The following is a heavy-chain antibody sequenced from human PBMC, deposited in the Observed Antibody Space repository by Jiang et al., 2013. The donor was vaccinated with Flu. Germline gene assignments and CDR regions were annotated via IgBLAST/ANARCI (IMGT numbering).Heavy chain of an antibody. J-gene: IGHJ4*02. Sequence: LLKPSETLSLTCAVYGGSFSGYPWSWIRQPPGKGLEWIGDINHSGSTYYSPSLKSRATISVDTSKNQFSLKLSSVTAADTAVYYCVRALYCSSASCPFDYWGQGTLVTVSS. CDR2: INHSGST. D-gene: IGHD2-2*01. CDR3: VRALYCSSASCPFDY. CDR1: GGSFSGYP. V-gene: IGHV4-34*01.